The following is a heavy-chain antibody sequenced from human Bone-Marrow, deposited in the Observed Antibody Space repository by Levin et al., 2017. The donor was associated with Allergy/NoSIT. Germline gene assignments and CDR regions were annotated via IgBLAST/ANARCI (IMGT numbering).Heavy chain of an antibody. CDR1: GFTFSSLA. D-gene: IGHD6-13*01. J-gene: IGHJ3*01. CDR3: AKDRDSSIWYSLGGVFDF. CDR2: ISASGDTT. V-gene: IGHV3-23*01. Sequence: GGSLRLSCAASGFTFSSLAMGWVRQAPGKGLEWVAVISASGDTTAYADSVRGRFTLSRDNSNNTVSLQMNNLRAEDTALYYCAKDRDSSIWYSLGGVFDFWGRGTMVNVSS.